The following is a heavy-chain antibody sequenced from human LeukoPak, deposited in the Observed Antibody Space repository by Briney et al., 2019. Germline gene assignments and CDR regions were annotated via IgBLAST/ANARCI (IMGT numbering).Heavy chain of an antibody. V-gene: IGHV3-7*04. CDR3: ARDRGWLQFDY. D-gene: IGHD5-24*01. CDR1: GFTCSSYW. J-gene: IGHJ4*02. Sequence: PGGSLRLSCAASGFTCSSYWMTWVRQAPGKGLEWVANIKQDGSEQNYVDSVKGRFTISRDNAKNSLYLQMNSLRAEDTAVYYCARDRGWLQFDYWGQGTLVTVSS. CDR2: IKQDGSEQ.